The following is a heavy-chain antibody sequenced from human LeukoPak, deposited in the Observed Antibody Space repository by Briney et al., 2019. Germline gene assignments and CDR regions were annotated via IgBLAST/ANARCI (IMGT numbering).Heavy chain of an antibody. J-gene: IGHJ4*02. D-gene: IGHD3-22*01. CDR3: ARDGYYYDSSGYYDN. CDR1: GFTFSSYA. Sequence: GGPLRLSCAASGFTFSSYAMSWVRQAPGKGLEWVSAISGSGGSTYYADSVKGRFTISRDNSKNTLYLQMNSLRAEDTAVYYCARDGYYYDSSGYYDNWGQGTLVTVSS. V-gene: IGHV3-23*01. CDR2: ISGSGGST.